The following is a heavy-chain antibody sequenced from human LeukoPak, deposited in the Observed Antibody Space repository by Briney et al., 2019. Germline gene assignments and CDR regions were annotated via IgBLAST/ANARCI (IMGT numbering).Heavy chain of an antibody. J-gene: IGHJ6*03. Sequence: GGSLRLSCAASGFTFSSYSMNWLRQAPGKGLEWVSYISSSSSTIYYADSVKGRFTISRDNAKNSLYLQMNSLRAEDTAVYYCASSRGGDCYPNYYYYMDVWGKGTTVTVSS. CDR3: ASSRGGDCYPNYYYYMDV. CDR2: ISSSSSTI. CDR1: GFTFSSYS. D-gene: IGHD2-21*01. V-gene: IGHV3-48*01.